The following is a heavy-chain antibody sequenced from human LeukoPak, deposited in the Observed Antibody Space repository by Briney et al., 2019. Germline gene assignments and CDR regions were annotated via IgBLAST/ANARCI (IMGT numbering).Heavy chain of an antibody. Sequence: GGSLRLSCAASGFTFSSYSMNWVRQAPGKGLEWVSSIGSSNTYIYYTDSVKGRFTISRDNSKNTLYLQMNSLRAEDTAVYYCAKDLVTTVTTFSAFDIWGQGTMVTVSS. CDR3: AKDLVTTVTTFSAFDI. D-gene: IGHD4-17*01. V-gene: IGHV3-21*04. J-gene: IGHJ3*02. CDR1: GFTFSSYS. CDR2: IGSSNTYI.